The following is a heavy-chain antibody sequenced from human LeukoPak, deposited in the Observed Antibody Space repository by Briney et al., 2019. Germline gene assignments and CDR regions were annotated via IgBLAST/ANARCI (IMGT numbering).Heavy chain of an antibody. V-gene: IGHV3-21*01. CDR1: GFTFSSYA. CDR3: ARSPGYAGYFDY. Sequence: PGGSLRLSCAASGFTFSSYAMSWVRQAPGKGLEWVSSITSNSKYIFYADSVKGRFTISRDNAKNSLYLQMNSLRAEDTAVYYCARSPGYAGYFDYWGQGTLVTVSS. CDR2: ITSNSKYI. J-gene: IGHJ4*02. D-gene: IGHD5-12*01.